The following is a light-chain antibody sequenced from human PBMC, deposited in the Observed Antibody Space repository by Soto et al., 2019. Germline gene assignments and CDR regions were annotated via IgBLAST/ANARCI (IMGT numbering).Light chain of an antibody. CDR3: QQRYNWPLT. J-gene: IGKJ4*01. CDR2: DTS. CDR1: QNIETF. V-gene: IGKV3-11*01. Sequence: DSVLKQSPGNLSLSPGERASLSCWASQNIETFLAWYQQKPGQAPRLLMYDTSHRATGIPARFSGSGSGTDFTLPITSLEPEDVAVYYCQQRYNWPLTFGAGARVEI.